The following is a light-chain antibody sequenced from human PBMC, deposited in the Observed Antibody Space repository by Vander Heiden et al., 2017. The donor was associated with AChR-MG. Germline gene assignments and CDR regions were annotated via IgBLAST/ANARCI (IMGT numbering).Light chain of an antibody. Sequence: QSALTQPASVSGSPGQPIAISCPGTSSYVGGYNYVSWYQQYPGKAPAVMIYDVSNRPSGVSNRFSGFKSGNTASLTISGLQAEDEAHYYCSSYTRSDTWVFGGGTKLTVL. J-gene: IGLJ3*02. V-gene: IGLV2-14*01. CDR2: DVS. CDR3: SSYTRSDTWV. CDR1: SSYVGGYNY.